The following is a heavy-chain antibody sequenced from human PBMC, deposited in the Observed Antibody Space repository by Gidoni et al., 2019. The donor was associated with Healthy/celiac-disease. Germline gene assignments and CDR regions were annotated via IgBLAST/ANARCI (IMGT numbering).Heavy chain of an antibody. CDR3: ARRDSSSWSPYYFDY. J-gene: IGHJ4*02. CDR1: GGSISSSRYY. CDR2: IYYSGST. V-gene: IGHV4-39*01. D-gene: IGHD6-13*01. Sequence: QLQLQESGPGLVKPSETLSLTCTVSGGSISSSRYYWGWIRQPPGKGLAWIGSIYYSGSTYYNPSLKSRVTISVDTSKNQFSLKLSSVTAADTAVYYCARRDSSSWSPYYFDYWGQGTLVTVSS.